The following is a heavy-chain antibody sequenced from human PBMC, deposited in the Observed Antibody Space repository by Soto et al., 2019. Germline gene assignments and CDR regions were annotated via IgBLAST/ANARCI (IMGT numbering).Heavy chain of an antibody. D-gene: IGHD3-10*01. CDR1: GYTFTAFY. CDR3: AREGPLSGGDYFGMDV. V-gene: IGHV1-2*02. J-gene: IGHJ6*02. Sequence: QAQLVQSGAELKKPGASVKVSCRASGYTFTAFYINWLRQAPEQGLEWLGGINPNSGGTNYAQKFQGRVTVTRDTSVNTAYMDLSSLKSDDTAVYYCAREGPLSGGDYFGMDVWGQGTTVTVSS. CDR2: INPNSGGT.